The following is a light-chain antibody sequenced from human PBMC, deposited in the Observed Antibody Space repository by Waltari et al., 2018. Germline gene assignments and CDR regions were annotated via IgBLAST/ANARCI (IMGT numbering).Light chain of an antibody. V-gene: IGLV2-8*01. CDR2: EVS. CDR3: SSYVGSNNPV. Sequence: TQPPSASGSPGQSVTISCTGTSSDLGGYDFVSWYQHHPGKAPKLMIYEVSKRPSGVPDCFSGSKSGNTASLTVSGLQAEDEADYYCSSYVGSNNPVFGGGTKLTVL. CDR1: SSDLGGYDF. J-gene: IGLJ2*01.